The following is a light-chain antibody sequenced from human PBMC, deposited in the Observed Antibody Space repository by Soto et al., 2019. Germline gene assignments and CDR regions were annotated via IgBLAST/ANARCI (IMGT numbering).Light chain of an antibody. CDR3: QQYNNWPPST. V-gene: IGKV3-15*01. J-gene: IGKJ4*01. CDR2: GAS. CDR1: QSVRSRY. Sequence: ETVLTQSPGTLSLSPGERATLSCRASQSVRSRYLAWYQQKPGQAPRLLISGASSRATGIPARFSGSGSGTEFTLTISSLQSEDFAVYYCQQYNNWPPSTFGGGTKVEIK.